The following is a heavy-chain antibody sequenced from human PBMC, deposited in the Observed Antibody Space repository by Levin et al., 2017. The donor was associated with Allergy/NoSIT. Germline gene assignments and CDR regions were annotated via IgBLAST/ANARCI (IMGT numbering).Heavy chain of an antibody. D-gene: IGHD6-19*01. CDR2: ISGSGDTT. CDR1: GFTSTTYA. CDR3: ARYPIAVVNAYFDY. Sequence: PGGSLRLSCAASGFTSTTYAMSWVRQAPGKGLEWVSGISGSGDTTYYADSVKGRFTISRDNSKNTLFLQINSLRAEDTAEYFCARYPIAVVNAYFDYWGQGALVTVSS. J-gene: IGHJ4*02. V-gene: IGHV3-23*01.